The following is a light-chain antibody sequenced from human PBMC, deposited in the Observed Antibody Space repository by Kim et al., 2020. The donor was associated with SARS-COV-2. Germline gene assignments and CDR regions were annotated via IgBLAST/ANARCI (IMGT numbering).Light chain of an antibody. CDR1: QDISNY. V-gene: IGKV1-33*01. CDR2: DAS. J-gene: IGKJ4*01. CDR3: QQYDNLPFT. Sequence: DIQMTQSPSSLSASVGDRVTISCQASQDISNYLSWYQQKAGKAPKLLIYDASNLETGVPSRFSGSGSGTDFTFTISSLQPEDIATYYCQQYDNLPFTFGGGTKVDIK.